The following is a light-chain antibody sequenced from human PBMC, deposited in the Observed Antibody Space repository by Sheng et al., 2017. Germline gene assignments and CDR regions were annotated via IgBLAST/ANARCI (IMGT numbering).Light chain of an antibody. Sequence: DIQMTQSPSTLSASVGDRVTITCRASQTISSWLAWYQQKPGKAPKLLIYKASSLQSGVPSRFSGSGSGTDFTLTISSLQPDDFATYYCQQYNSHTWTFGHGTKVEIK. CDR2: KAS. CDR3: QQYNSHTWT. CDR1: QTISSW. V-gene: IGKV1-5*03. J-gene: IGKJ1*01.